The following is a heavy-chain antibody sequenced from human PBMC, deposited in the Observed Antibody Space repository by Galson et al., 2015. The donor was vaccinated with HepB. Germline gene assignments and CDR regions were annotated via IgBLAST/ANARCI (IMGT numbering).Heavy chain of an antibody. J-gene: IGHJ6*03. CDR2: INAGNGNT. V-gene: IGHV1-3*01. CDR3: AREGYSSSWPHYYYYYMDV. CDR1: GYTFTSYA. D-gene: IGHD6-13*01. Sequence: SCKASGYTFTSYAMHWVRQAPGQRLEWMGWINAGNGNTKYSQKFQGRVTITRDTSASTAYMELSSLRSEDTAVYYCAREGYSSSWPHYYYYYMDVWGKGTTVTVSS.